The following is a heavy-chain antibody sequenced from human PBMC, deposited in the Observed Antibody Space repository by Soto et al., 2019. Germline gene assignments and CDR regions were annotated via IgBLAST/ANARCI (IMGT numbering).Heavy chain of an antibody. CDR1: GYTFTSYG. D-gene: IGHD2-2*03. J-gene: IGHJ3*02. CDR2: ISAYNGNT. CDR3: ARAGYCSSTRCYGGAFAI. V-gene: IGHV1-18*01. Sequence: ASVKVSCKASGYTFTSYGISWVRQAPGQGLEWMGWISAYNGNTNYAQKLQGRVTMTTDTSTSTAYMELRSLRSDDTAVYYCARAGYCSSTRCYGGAFAIWGQGTMVTVSS.